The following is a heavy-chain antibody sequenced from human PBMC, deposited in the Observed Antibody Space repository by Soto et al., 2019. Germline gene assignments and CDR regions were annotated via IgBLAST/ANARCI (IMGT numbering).Heavy chain of an antibody. Sequence: SVKVSCKASGGTFSSYAISWVRQAPGQGLEWMGGIIPIFGTANYAQKFQGRVTITADKSTSTAYMELSSLRSEDTAVYYCARDRSKPYYDSSGYPGGDGMDVWGQGTTVTVSS. D-gene: IGHD3-22*01. CDR2: IIPIFGTA. J-gene: IGHJ6*02. CDR1: GGTFSSYA. V-gene: IGHV1-69*06. CDR3: ARDRSKPYYDSSGYPGGDGMDV.